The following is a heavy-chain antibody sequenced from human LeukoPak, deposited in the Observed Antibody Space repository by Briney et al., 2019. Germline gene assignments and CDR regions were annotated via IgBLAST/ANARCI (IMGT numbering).Heavy chain of an antibody. V-gene: IGHV3-23*01. J-gene: IGHJ4*02. CDR1: GFTVSSNS. Sequence: GGSLRLSCTVSGFTVSSNSMSWVRQAPGKGLEWVSAISGSGSTTNYADSVKGRFTISRDNSKSTLYLQMNSLRAEDTAVYYCAKELRDLYFEYWGQGTLVTVSS. CDR2: ISGSGSTT. CDR3: AKELRDLYFEY.